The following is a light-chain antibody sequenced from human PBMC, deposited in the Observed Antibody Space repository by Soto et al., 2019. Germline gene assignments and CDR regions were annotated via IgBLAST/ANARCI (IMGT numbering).Light chain of an antibody. CDR3: NSYVGSSNYV. CDR1: ASDIGRYNY. J-gene: IGLJ1*01. Sequence: QSALTQPPSASGSPGQSVTISCIGTASDIGRYNYVSWYQHHPGKAPKLIIYEVTKRPSGVPDRFSGSKSGNTASLTVSGLQADDEADYYCNSYVGSSNYVFGTGTKATVL. V-gene: IGLV2-8*01. CDR2: EVT.